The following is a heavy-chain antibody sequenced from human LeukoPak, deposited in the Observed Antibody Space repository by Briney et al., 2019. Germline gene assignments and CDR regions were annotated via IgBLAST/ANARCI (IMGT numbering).Heavy chain of an antibody. CDR1: GFTFSNAW. V-gene: IGHV3-15*01. Sequence: PGGSLRLSCAASGFTFSNAWMSWVRQAPGKGLEWVGRIKSKTDGGTTDYAAPVKGRFTISRDDSKNTLYLQMNSLKTEDTAVYYCTTVIIVVVPAASGRFDPWGQGTLVTVSS. D-gene: IGHD2-2*01. CDR3: TTVIIVVVPAASGRFDP. J-gene: IGHJ5*02. CDR2: IKSKTDGGTT.